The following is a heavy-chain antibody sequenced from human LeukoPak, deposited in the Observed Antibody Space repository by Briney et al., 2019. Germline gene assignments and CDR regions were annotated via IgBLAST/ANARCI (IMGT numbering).Heavy chain of an antibody. CDR1: GFTFSSYS. J-gene: IGHJ4*02. CDR2: ISSSSSYI. CDR3: ARDGTILFPY. V-gene: IGHV3-21*01. D-gene: IGHD3-3*01. Sequence: GGSLRLSCAASGFTFSSYSVNWVRQAPGKGLEWVSSISSSSSYIYYADSVKGRFTISRDNAKNSLYLQMNSLRAEDTAVYYCARDGTILFPYWGQGTLVTVSS.